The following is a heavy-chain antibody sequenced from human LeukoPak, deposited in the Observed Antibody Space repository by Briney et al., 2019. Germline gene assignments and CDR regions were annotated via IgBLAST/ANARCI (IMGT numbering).Heavy chain of an antibody. Sequence: GGSLRLSCAASGFTFSSYWMTWVPQAPGKGLEWVANIKEDGSEKYYVDSVKGRFTISRDNAKNSLYLQMNSLRAEDTAVYYCARGGGAIEYWGQGTLVTVST. CDR3: ARGGGAIEY. CDR1: GFTFSSYW. V-gene: IGHV3-7*01. D-gene: IGHD3-16*01. J-gene: IGHJ4*02. CDR2: IKEDGSEK.